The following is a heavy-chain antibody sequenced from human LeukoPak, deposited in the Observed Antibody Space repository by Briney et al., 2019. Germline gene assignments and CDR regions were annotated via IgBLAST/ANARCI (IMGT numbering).Heavy chain of an antibody. CDR3: ASSAVILGYYYGMDV. Sequence: SVKVSCKASGGTFSSYAISWVRQAPGQGLEWMGRIIPILGIANYAQKFQGRVTITADKSTSTTYMELSSLRSEDTAVYYCASSAVILGYYYGMDVWGQGTTVTVSS. V-gene: IGHV1-69*04. CDR1: GGTFSSYA. J-gene: IGHJ6*02. D-gene: IGHD2-21*01. CDR2: IIPILGIA.